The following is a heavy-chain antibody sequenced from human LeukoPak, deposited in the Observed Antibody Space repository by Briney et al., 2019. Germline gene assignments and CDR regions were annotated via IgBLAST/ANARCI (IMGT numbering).Heavy chain of an antibody. V-gene: IGHV4-59*01. CDR2: IYCSGST. CDR3: ARGNHYYDSSAYLAWESFQH. CDR1: GGSISSYY. D-gene: IGHD3-22*01. J-gene: IGHJ1*01. Sequence: PSETLSLTCTVSGGSISSYYWSWIRQPPGKGLEWIGYIYCSGSTNYNPSLKSRVTISVDTSKNQFSLKLSSVTAADTAVYYCARGNHYYDSSAYLAWESFQHWGQGTLVTVSS.